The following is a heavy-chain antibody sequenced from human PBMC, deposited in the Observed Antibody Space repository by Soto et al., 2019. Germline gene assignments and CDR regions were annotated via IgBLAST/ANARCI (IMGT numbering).Heavy chain of an antibody. Sequence: ASVXVSCKASGYTFTSYAMHWVRQAPGQRLEWMGWINAGNGNTKYSQKFQGRVTITRDTSASTAYMELSSLRSEDTAVYYCARGITLPTPLDYWGQGTLVTVSS. CDR2: INAGNGNT. CDR3: ARGITLPTPLDY. D-gene: IGHD1-20*01. V-gene: IGHV1-3*01. J-gene: IGHJ4*02. CDR1: GYTFTSYA.